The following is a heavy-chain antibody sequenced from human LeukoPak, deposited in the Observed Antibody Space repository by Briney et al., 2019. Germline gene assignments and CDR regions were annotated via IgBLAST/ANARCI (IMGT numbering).Heavy chain of an antibody. V-gene: IGHV3-21*01. J-gene: IGHJ5*01. CDR3: AKDRHAPGRYCSSTSCFPFDS. D-gene: IGHD2-2*01. CDR2: ISSSSLYI. Sequence: KTGGSLRLSCAVSGFTLSSYSMKWVRQAPGKGLEWVSSISSSSLYIYYGDSVKGRFTISRDNAKHSVYLQMNRLRAEDTAVYYCAKDRHAPGRYCSSTSCFPFDSWGQGTLVTVSS. CDR1: GFTLSSYS.